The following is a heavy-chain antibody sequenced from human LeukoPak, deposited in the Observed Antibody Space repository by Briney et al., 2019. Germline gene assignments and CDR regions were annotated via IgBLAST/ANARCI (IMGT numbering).Heavy chain of an antibody. CDR3: ARDGRGVGAFRYYYYYMDV. CDR2: ISAYNGNT. D-gene: IGHD1-26*01. Sequence: GASVKVSCKASGYTFTSYGISWVRQAPGQGLEWMGWISAYNGNTNYAQKFQGRVTMTRDTSISTAYMELSRLRSDDTAVYYCARDGRGVGAFRYYYYYMDVWGKGTTVTVSS. J-gene: IGHJ6*03. V-gene: IGHV1-18*01. CDR1: GYTFTSYG.